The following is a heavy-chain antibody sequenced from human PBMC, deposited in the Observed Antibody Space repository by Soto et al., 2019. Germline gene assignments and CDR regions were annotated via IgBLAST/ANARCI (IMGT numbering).Heavy chain of an antibody. V-gene: IGHV1-2*04. D-gene: IGHD4-4*01. Sequence: ASVKVSCKASGYTFTGYYMHWVRQAPGQGLEWMGWINPNSGGTNYAQKFQGWVTMTRDTSISTAYMELSRLRSDDTAVYYCARGVYSNYYYYYMAVWGKGTTVTVSS. CDR2: INPNSGGT. CDR3: ARGVYSNYYYYYMAV. J-gene: IGHJ6*03. CDR1: GYTFTGYY.